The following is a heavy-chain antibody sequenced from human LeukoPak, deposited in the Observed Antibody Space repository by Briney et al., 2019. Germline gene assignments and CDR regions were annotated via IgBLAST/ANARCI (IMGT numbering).Heavy chain of an antibody. CDR2: LNPSGGT. D-gene: IGHD3-16*01. CDR1: GGSFRGYF. V-gene: IGHV4-34*01. CDR3: ARIAFGGYIVAQDY. J-gene: IGHJ4*02. Sequence: PSETLSLTCAVYGGSFRGYFWSRIRQPPGKGLEWIGELNPSGGTNYNASLKSRITISVDTSKNQFSLNLASVTAADTAVYYCARIAFGGYIVAQDYWGQGTLVIVSS.